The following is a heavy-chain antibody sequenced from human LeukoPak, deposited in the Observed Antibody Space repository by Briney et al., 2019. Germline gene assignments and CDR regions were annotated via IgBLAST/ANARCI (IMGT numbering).Heavy chain of an antibody. Sequence: SETLSLTCTVSGGSIRSTVHYWAWIRQSPGKGLEWIGSSDYSGGTPYNPSLKSRVTVSVDTSKNQFSLKLTSVTAADTAVYYCARDFGDFRTDYWGQGTLVTVSS. J-gene: IGHJ4*02. CDR2: SDYSGGT. CDR3: ARDFGDFRTDY. CDR1: GGSIRSTVHY. V-gene: IGHV4-39*01. D-gene: IGHD4-17*01.